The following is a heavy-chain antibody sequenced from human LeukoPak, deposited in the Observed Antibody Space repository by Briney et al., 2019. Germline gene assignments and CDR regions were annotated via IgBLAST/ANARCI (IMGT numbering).Heavy chain of an antibody. Sequence: GGSLRLSCAASGFRFSFYTMNWVRQAPGKGLEWVSAVRGSGSDTYYADSVKGRFTISRDNSKNTLHLQMNSLRAEDTAIYYCAKTSRVNSAYDSPFDYWGQGTLVTVSS. V-gene: IGHV3-23*01. J-gene: IGHJ4*02. D-gene: IGHD5-12*01. CDR2: VRGSGSDT. CDR1: GFRFSFYT. CDR3: AKTSRVNSAYDSPFDY.